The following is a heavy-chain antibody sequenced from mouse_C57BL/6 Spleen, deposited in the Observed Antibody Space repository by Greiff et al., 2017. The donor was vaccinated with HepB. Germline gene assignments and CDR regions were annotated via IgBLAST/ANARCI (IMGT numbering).Heavy chain of an antibody. Sequence: QVQLKQPGAELVKPGASVKLSCKASGYTFTSYWMHWVKQRPGQGLEWIGMIHPNSGSTNYNEKFKSKATLTVDKSSSTAYMQLSSLTSEDSAVYYCARESPYYAMDYWGQGTSVTVSS. V-gene: IGHV1-64*01. CDR1: GYTFTSYW. CDR3: ARESPYYAMDY. CDR2: IHPNSGST. J-gene: IGHJ4*01.